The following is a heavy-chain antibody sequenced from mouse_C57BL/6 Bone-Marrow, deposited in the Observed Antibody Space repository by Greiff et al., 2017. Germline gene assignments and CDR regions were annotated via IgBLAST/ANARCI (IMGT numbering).Heavy chain of an antibody. CDR3: AKNFYSNYYYYAMDY. Sequence: VQLQQSGPGLVQPSQSLSITCTVSGFSLTSYGVHWVRQPPGKGLEWLGVIWSGGSTDYNAAFISRLSISKDNSKSQVFFKMNSLQADDTAIYYCAKNFYSNYYYYAMDYWGQGTSVTVSS. D-gene: IGHD2-5*01. V-gene: IGHV2-4*01. CDR1: GFSLTSYG. J-gene: IGHJ4*01. CDR2: IWSGGST.